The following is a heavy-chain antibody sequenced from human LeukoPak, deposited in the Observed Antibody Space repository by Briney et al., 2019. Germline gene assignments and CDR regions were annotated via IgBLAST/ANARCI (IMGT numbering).Heavy chain of an antibody. CDR3: ARSLGRSSSWYSTAYYYMDV. J-gene: IGHJ6*03. Sequence: ASVKVSCKASGYTFTGYYMHWVRQAPGQGLEWMGWINPNSGGTNYAQKFQGRVTMTRDTSISTAYMELSRLRSGDTAVYYCARSLGRSSSWYSTAYYYMDVWGKGTTVTISS. D-gene: IGHD6-13*01. CDR1: GYTFTGYY. CDR2: INPNSGGT. V-gene: IGHV1-2*02.